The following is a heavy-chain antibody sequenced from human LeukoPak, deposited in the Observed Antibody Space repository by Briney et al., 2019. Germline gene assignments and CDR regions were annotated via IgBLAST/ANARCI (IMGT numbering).Heavy chain of an antibody. J-gene: IGHJ4*02. D-gene: IGHD4-11*01. Sequence: QPGGSLRLSCSVSGFTFSSYAMYWVRQAPGKGLKHVSAITSEGGSTYYAESVKGRFTISRDNSKNTLYLQMSGLRTEDTAVYYCVKDLRRIQFPLKYYFDSWGQGTLATVSS. CDR1: GFTFSSYA. CDR3: VKDLRRIQFPLKYYFDS. V-gene: IGHV3-64D*09. CDR2: ITSEGGST.